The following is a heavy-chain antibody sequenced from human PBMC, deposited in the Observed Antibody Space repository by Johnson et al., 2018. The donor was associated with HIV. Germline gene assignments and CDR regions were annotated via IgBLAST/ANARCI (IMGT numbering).Heavy chain of an antibody. CDR2: ISGSGGST. Sequence: VQLVESGGGVVQPGGSLRLSCAASGFTFSSYGMNWVRQAPGKGLEWVSAISGSGGSTYYADSVKGRFTISRDNSKNPLYLQMNSLRAEDTAVYYCARSYYDFAPIGPAFDLWGQGTMVTVSS. CDR1: GFTFSSYG. D-gene: IGHD3-3*01. V-gene: IGHV3-23*04. J-gene: IGHJ3*01. CDR3: ARSYYDFAPIGPAFDL.